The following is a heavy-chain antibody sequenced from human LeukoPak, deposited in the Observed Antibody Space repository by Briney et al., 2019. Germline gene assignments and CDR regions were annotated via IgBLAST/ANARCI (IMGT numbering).Heavy chain of an antibody. V-gene: IGHV1-69*05. CDR3: ARGSYDFWSGNYYYYMDV. CDR1: GGTFSSYA. Sequence: ASVKVSCKASGGTFSSYAISWVRQAPGQGLEWMGGIIPIFGTANYAQKFQGRVTITTDESTSTAYMELSSLRSEDTTVYYCARGSYDFWSGNYYYYMDVWGKGTTVTVSS. J-gene: IGHJ6*03. D-gene: IGHD3-3*01. CDR2: IIPIFGTA.